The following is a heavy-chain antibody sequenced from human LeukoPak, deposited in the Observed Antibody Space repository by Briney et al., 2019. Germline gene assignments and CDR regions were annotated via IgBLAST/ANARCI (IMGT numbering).Heavy chain of an antibody. J-gene: IGHJ4*02. V-gene: IGHV4-39*01. CDR2: IYYSGST. CDR3: ARIYDSSGHPR. D-gene: IGHD3-22*01. CDR1: GGSISSSSYY. Sequence: SETLSLTCTVSGGSISSSSYYWGWIRQPPGKGLEWIGSIYYSGSTYYNPSLKSRVTISVDTSKNQFSLKLSSATAADTAVYYCARIYDSSGHPRWGQGTLVTVSS.